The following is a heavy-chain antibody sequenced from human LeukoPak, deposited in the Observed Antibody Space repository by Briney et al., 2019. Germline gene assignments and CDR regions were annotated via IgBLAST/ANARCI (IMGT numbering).Heavy chain of an antibody. CDR2: ISTSGSST. CDR1: GFSFSNYG. J-gene: IGHJ4*02. D-gene: IGHD2-2*01. CDR3: AKGVVVAPDVTPFDY. Sequence: PGGTLRLSCAASGFSFSNYGMSWVRQAPGKGLEWVSSISTSGSSTYYVDSVKGRFTISRDNSKNTLYLQMNSLRGEDTAVYYCAKGVVVAPDVTPFDYWGQGTLVTVSS. V-gene: IGHV3-23*01.